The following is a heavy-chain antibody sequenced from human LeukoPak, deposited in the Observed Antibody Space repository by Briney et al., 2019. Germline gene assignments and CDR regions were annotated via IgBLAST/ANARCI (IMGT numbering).Heavy chain of an antibody. CDR2: IYYSGTT. CDR3: ARRPTDGSGAFDI. D-gene: IGHD3-10*01. CDR1: GGSIISYF. Sequence: SETLSLTCTVSGGSIISYFWSWIRQPPGKGLEWIGFIYYSGTTNYNPSLKSRVTISVDTSKKQFSLKLSSVTAADTAVYYCARRPTDGSGAFDIWGQGTMVTVSS. V-gene: IGHV4-59*08. J-gene: IGHJ3*02.